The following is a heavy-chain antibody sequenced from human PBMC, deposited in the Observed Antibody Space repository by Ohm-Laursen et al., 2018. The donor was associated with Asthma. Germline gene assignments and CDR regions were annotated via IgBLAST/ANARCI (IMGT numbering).Heavy chain of an antibody. J-gene: IGHJ3*02. V-gene: IGHV3-9*01. D-gene: IGHD3-22*01. CDR3: AKDLHYYDSRSAFDI. Sequence: SLRLSCTASGFTFDDYAMHWIRQAPGKGLEWVSGISWNSGSIGYADSVKGRFTISRDNAKNSLYLQMNSLRAEDTAVYYCAKDLHYYDSRSAFDIWGQGTMVTVSS. CDR1: GFTFDDYA. CDR2: ISWNSGSI.